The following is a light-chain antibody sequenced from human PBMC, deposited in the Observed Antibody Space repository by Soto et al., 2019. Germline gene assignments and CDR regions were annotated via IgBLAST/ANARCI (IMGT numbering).Light chain of an antibody. CDR1: QSVSSN. Sequence: EIVMTQSPATLSVSPGETATLSCRASQSVSSNLAWYQQKPGQAPRLLIYGASTRATGIPARFSGSGSGTEFTLTVSGLQSEDFAVYYCQQYNNWPPITFGQGTRLEIK. CDR3: QQYNNWPPIT. J-gene: IGKJ5*01. CDR2: GAS. V-gene: IGKV3-15*01.